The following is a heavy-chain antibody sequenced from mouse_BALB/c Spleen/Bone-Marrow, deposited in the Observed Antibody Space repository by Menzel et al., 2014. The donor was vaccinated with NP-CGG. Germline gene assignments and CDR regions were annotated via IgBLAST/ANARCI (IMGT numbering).Heavy chain of an antibody. V-gene: IGHV4-1*02. CDR1: GFDFSRYW. D-gene: IGHD2-1*01. Sequence: EVKVVESGGGLVRPGGSLKLSCAASGFDFSRYWLSWVRQAPGKGLEWIGEINPDSSTINYTPSLKDKFIISRDNAKNTLYLQMSKVRSEDTALYYCARQGYYGKGDYWGQGTTLTVSS. CDR2: INPDSSTI. J-gene: IGHJ2*01. CDR3: ARQGYYGKGDY.